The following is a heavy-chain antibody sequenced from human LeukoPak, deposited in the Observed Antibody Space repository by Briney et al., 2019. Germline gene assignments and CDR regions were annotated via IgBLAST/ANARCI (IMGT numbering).Heavy chain of an antibody. CDR1: GYAFTDYY. V-gene: IGHV1-2*02. CDR3: ARAESVPPGAGVNWFDP. D-gene: IGHD1-14*01. CDR2: INPNSGGT. Sequence: ASVKVSCKASGYAFTDYYIHWVRQAPGQGLEWMGWINPNSGGTNYAQKFQGRVTMTRDRSISTAYMELSRLRSDDTAVYYRARAESVPPGAGVNWFDPWGQGTLVTVSS. J-gene: IGHJ5*02.